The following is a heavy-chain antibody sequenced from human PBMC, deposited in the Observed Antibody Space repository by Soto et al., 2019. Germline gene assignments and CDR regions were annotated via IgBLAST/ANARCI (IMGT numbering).Heavy chain of an antibody. V-gene: IGHV1-18*01. D-gene: IGHD3-22*01. J-gene: IGHJ4*02. CDR3: ARDRLRGYDSSGFYS. CDR2: INPYNGNR. Sequence: QVRLVQSGAELRKPGASVKVSCEAFGYSFSHYGVNWVRQAPGQGLEWMGWINPYNGNRNYAQKFEDRLTMTAATSTKTLYLELRRLKSDDTAVYYCARDRLRGYDSSGFYSWGQGTLVTVSS. CDR1: GYSFSHYG.